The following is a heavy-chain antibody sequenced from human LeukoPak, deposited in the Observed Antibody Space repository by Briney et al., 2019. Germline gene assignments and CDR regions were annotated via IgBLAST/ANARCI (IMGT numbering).Heavy chain of an antibody. CDR3: AKTNGYYSD. Sequence: GGSLRLSCAASGFTFSSYGMNWVRQAPGKGLEWVSGISGSGGTTYYADSVKGRFTISRDNSKNSLSLQVSSLRAEDTALYYCAKTNGYYSDWGQGTLVTVSS. CDR2: ISGSGGTT. D-gene: IGHD3-22*01. V-gene: IGHV3-23*01. CDR1: GFTFSSYG. J-gene: IGHJ4*02.